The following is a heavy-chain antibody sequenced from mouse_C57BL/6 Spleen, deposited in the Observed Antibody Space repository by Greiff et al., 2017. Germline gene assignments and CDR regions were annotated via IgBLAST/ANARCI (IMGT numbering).Heavy chain of an antibody. V-gene: IGHV1-72*01. Sequence: VQLQQPGAELVKPGASVKLSCKASGYTFTSYWMHWVKQRPGRGLEWIGRIDPNSGGTKYNEKFKSKATLTVDKPSSTAYMQLSSLTSEDSAVYYCARSPITTVVAPGFAYWGQGTLVTVSA. CDR3: ARSPITTVVAPGFAY. J-gene: IGHJ3*01. D-gene: IGHD1-1*01. CDR2: IDPNSGGT. CDR1: GYTFTSYW.